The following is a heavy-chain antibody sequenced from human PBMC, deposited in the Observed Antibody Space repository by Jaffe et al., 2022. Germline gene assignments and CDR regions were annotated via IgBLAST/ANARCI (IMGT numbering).Heavy chain of an antibody. CDR1: GGTFSSYA. CDR3: ARGGQPLGYCSGGSCYPGPYYYYYYMDV. V-gene: IGHV1-69*01. D-gene: IGHD2-15*01. J-gene: IGHJ6*03. Sequence: QVQLVQSGAEVKKPGSSVKVSCKASGGTFSSYAISWVRQAPGQGLEWMGGIIPIFGTANYAQKFQGRVTITADESTSTAYMELSSLRSEDTAVYYCARGGQPLGYCSGGSCYPGPYYYYYYMDVWGKGTTVTVSS. CDR2: IIPIFGTA.